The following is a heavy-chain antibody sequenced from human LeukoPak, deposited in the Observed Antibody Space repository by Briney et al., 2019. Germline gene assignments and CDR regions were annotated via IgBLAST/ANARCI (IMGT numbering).Heavy chain of an antibody. Sequence: ASVKVSCKASGYTFTGYYMHWVRQAPGQGLERMGWINPNSGGTNYAQKFQGRVTMTRDTSISTAYMELSRLRSDDTAVYYCARDTSDYGDPYYFDYWGQGTLVTVSS. J-gene: IGHJ4*02. CDR3: ARDTSDYGDPYYFDY. V-gene: IGHV1-2*02. CDR2: INPNSGGT. D-gene: IGHD4-17*01. CDR1: GYTFTGYY.